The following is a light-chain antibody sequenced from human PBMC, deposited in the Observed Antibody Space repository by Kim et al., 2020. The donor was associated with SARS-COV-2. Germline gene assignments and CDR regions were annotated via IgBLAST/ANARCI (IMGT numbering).Light chain of an antibody. V-gene: IGKV3-20*01. CDR3: QQYVASPWT. CDR1: QSVSSTY. J-gene: IGKJ1*01. CDR2: GAS. Sequence: EIVLTQSPGTLSLSPGERATLSCRASQSVSSTYFAWYQQKPGQPPRLLIYGASNRATGIPDRFSGSGSGADFTLTISRLEPEDFAVYYCQQYVASPWTFGQGTKVDIK.